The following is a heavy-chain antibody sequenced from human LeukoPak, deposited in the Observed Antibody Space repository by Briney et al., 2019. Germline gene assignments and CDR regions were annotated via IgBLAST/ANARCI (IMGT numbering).Heavy chain of an antibody. CDR3: ARAFSSSWYGPGDC. V-gene: IGHV1-2*02. J-gene: IGHJ4*02. CDR1: GYTFTGYY. CDR2: INPNSGGT. D-gene: IGHD6-13*01. Sequence: ASVKVSCKASGYTFTGYYIHWVRQAPGQGLEWMGWINPNSGGTNYAQNFQGRVTMTRDTSIGTAYMELSRLRSDDTAVYYCARAFSSSWYGPGDCWGQGTLVTVSS.